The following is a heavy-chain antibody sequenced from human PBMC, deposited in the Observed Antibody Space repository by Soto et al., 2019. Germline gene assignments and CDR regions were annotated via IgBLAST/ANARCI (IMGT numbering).Heavy chain of an antibody. CDR1: GYTFTRYA. CDR3: ARPRGVVVGATPDYYGMDV. V-gene: IGHV1-18*01. CDR2: ISPYNGNT. D-gene: IGHD2-15*01. Sequence: QVQLVQSGAEVKKPGASVKVSCKASGYTFTRYAINWVRQAPGQGLEWMGWISPYNGNTNYAQKLQGRVTMTTDTSTSTAYMEVRSLRSDDTAVYYCARPRGVVVGATPDYYGMDVWGQGTTVIVSS. J-gene: IGHJ6*02.